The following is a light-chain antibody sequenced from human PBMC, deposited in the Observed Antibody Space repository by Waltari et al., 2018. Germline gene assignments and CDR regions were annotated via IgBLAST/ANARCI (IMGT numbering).Light chain of an antibody. J-gene: IGLJ2*01. CDR3: AVWDSDLNALL. Sequence: QSLLTQTPSMSEAPGQTVVISCSGRASNIGFNAVHWNQQVPGMPPKTLTFNTGVPPSGVPDRFYRTKFPASASLTISGLQPDDEATYYCAVWDSDLNALLFGGGTALTVL. CDR1: ASNIGFNA. CDR2: NTG. V-gene: IGLV1-44*01.